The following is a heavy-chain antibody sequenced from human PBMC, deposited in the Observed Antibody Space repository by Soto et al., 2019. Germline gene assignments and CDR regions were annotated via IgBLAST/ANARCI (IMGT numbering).Heavy chain of an antibody. Sequence: ASVKVSCKASGYNFTSYAMHWVRQAHGQRLEWMGWINAGNGNTKYSQKFQGRVTITRDTSASTAYMELSSLRSEDTAVYYCARGSPVLWFGELSETHWFDPWGQGTLVTVS. CDR2: INAGNGNT. CDR1: GYNFTSYA. CDR3: ARGSPVLWFGELSETHWFDP. D-gene: IGHD3-10*01. V-gene: IGHV1-3*01. J-gene: IGHJ5*02.